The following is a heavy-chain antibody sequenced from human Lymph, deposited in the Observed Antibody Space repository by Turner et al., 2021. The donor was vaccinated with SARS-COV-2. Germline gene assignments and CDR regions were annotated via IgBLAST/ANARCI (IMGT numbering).Heavy chain of an antibody. Sequence: VQLVESGGGVVHPGRSLRLSCTASGFTFSSYAMHWVRQAPGKGLEWVSLISYDGSNKYYADSVKGRFTISRDNSKNTLYLQMNSLRTEDTAVYYCAREMGSGSDYWGQGTLVTVSS. V-gene: IGHV3-30*04. J-gene: IGHJ4*02. CDR2: ISYDGSNK. D-gene: IGHD3-10*01. CDR3: AREMGSGSDY. CDR1: GFTFSSYA.